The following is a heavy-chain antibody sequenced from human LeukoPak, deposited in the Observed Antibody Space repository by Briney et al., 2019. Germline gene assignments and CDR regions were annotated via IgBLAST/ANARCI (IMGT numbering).Heavy chain of an antibody. J-gene: IGHJ4*02. CDR2: VYTTGST. CDR1: VASISSYY. Sequence: TPSETLSLTCTVSVASISSYYCSWIRQPAGKGLEWIGRVYTTGSTNYNPSLKSRVTMSVDTSKNQFSLKLSSVTAADTAVYYCARGIAAAAKQGGFDFWGQGTLVTVSS. D-gene: IGHD6-13*01. CDR3: ARGIAAAAKQGGFDF. V-gene: IGHV4-4*07.